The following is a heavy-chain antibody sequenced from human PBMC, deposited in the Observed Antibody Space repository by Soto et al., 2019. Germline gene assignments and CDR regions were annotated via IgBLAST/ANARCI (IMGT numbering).Heavy chain of an antibody. Sequence: ASVKVSCKASGYTFTSYGISWVRQAPGQELEWLGWISAYNGNTNYAQKFQGRVTMTTVTATSTADMELRSLRSDDTAVYYCARDLRIAPYYFDYWGQGTVVTVSS. D-gene: IGHD2-21*01. CDR3: ARDLRIAPYYFDY. CDR2: ISAYNGNT. J-gene: IGHJ4*02. V-gene: IGHV1-18*01. CDR1: GYTFTSYG.